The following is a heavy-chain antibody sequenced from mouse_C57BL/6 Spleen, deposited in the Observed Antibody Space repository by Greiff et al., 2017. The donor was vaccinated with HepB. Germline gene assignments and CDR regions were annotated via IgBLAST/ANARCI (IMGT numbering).Heavy chain of an antibody. CDR1: GFTFSSYG. CDR3: ARHRGEGFDY. V-gene: IGHV5-6*01. J-gene: IGHJ2*01. Sequence: EVQLVESGGDLVKPGGSLKLSCAASGFTFSSYGMSWVRQTPGKRLEWVATISSGGSYTYYPDSVKGRFSISRDNAKNTLYLQMSSLKSEDTAMYYCARHRGEGFDYWGQGTTLTVSS. CDR2: ISSGGSYT.